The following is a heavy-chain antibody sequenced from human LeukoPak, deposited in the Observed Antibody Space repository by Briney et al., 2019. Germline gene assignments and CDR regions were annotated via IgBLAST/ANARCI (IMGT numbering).Heavy chain of an antibody. Sequence: SETLSLTCAVYGGSFSGYYWSWIRQPPGKGLEWIGEINHSGSTNYNPSLKSRVTISVDTSKNQFSLKLSSVTAADTAVYCCARDGKGFDYWGQGTLVTVSS. CDR1: GGSFSGYY. V-gene: IGHV4-34*01. CDR3: ARDGKGFDY. J-gene: IGHJ4*02. CDR2: INHSGST.